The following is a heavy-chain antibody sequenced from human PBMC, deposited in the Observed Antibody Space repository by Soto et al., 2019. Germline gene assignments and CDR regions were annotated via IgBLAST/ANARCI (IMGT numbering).Heavy chain of an antibody. V-gene: IGHV3-9*01. J-gene: IGHJ3*02. Sequence: PGGSLRLSCAASGFTFEDYVMHWVRQAPGKGLEWVSRITWNSRIIGYADSVKGRFTISRDNAKNSLYLQMNSLRAEDTALYYCAKDNDGGYGAFDIWGQGTMVTVSS. D-gene: IGHD3-16*01. CDR2: ITWNSRII. CDR3: AKDNDGGYGAFDI. CDR1: GFTFEDYV.